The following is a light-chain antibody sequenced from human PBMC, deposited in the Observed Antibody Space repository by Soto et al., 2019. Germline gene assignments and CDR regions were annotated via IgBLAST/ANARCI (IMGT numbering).Light chain of an antibody. CDR1: QSVSSY. CDR2: DAS. CDR3: QQYNDWPLT. J-gene: IGKJ1*01. Sequence: EIVLTQSPATLSLSPGERATLSCRASQSVSSYLAWYQQKPGQAPRLLIYDASNRATGIPARFSGSGSGTEFTLTISSLQSEDIALYYCQQYNDWPLTFGQGTKVDIK. V-gene: IGKV3-11*01.